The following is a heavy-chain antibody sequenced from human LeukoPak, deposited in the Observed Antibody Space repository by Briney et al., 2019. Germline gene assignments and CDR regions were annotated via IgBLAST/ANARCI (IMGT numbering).Heavy chain of an antibody. V-gene: IGHV3-9*03. Sequence: PGRSLRLSCAASGFTFDDYAMHSVRQAAGKGLGWVSGISWNSENIGYADSVKGRFTISRDNAKNSLYLQMNSLRAEDMALYYCAKDMSAMISAVSGIWGQGTMVTVSS. D-gene: IGHD3-22*01. J-gene: IGHJ3*02. CDR1: GFTFDDYA. CDR3: AKDMSAMISAVSGI. CDR2: ISWNSENI.